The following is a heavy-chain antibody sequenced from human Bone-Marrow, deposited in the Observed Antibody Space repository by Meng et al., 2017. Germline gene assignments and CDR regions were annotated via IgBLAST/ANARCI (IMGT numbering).Heavy chain of an antibody. D-gene: IGHD3-10*01. V-gene: IGHV3-21*01. CDR2: ISSSSSYI. CDR3: ARFTMVRGVIINGCYYYGMDV. J-gene: IGHJ6*02. CDR1: GFTFSSYS. Sequence: GGSLRLSCAASGFTFSSYSMNWVRQAPGKGLEWVSSISSSSSYIYYADSVKGRFTISRDNAKSSLYLQMNSLRAENTAVYYCARFTMVRGVIINGCYYYGMDVWGQGTTVTVSS.